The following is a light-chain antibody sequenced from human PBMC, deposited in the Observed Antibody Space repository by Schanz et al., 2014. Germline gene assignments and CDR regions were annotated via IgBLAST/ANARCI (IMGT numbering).Light chain of an antibody. CDR3: SSYAGSSSLL. J-gene: IGLJ2*01. V-gene: IGLV2-23*01. Sequence: QSVLTQPASVSGSPGQSITISCTGTSSDVGSYNLVSWYQQHPGKAPKLMIYEGSKRPSGVSNRFSGSKSDNTASLTISGLQSDDEAVYHCSSYAGSSSLLFGGGTKLTVL. CDR2: EGS. CDR1: SSDVGSYNL.